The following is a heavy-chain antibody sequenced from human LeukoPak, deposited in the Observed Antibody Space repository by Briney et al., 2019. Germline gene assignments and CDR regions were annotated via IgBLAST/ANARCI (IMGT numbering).Heavy chain of an antibody. CDR3: AVFVVVTASTAFDI. J-gene: IGHJ3*02. D-gene: IGHD2-21*02. Sequence: SGGSLTLSRAASWFHHRYYALQGLGQPPGKGLAWVGVISEDGSNRYYVVSVMARFAISSDNSKSKLYLQMNGLRPEDTAVYYCAVFVVVTASTAFDIWGQGTMVTVSS. V-gene: IGHV3-30*09. CDR2: ISEDGSNR. CDR1: WFHHRYYA.